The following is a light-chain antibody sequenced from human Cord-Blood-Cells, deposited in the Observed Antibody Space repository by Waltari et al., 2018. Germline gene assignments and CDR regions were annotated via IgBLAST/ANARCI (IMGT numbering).Light chain of an antibody. Sequence: EIVLPQSPGTLSLSQGERATLSCRASQSVSSSYLAWYQQKPGQATRLLIYGASSRATGIPDRFSGSGSGTDFTLTISRLEPEDFAVYYCQQYGSSPLTFGGGTKVEIK. CDR3: QQYGSSPLT. J-gene: IGKJ4*01. CDR2: GAS. CDR1: QSVSSSY. V-gene: IGKV3-20*01.